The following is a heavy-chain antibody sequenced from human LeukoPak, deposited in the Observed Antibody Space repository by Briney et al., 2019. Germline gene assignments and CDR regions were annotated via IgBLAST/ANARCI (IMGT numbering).Heavy chain of an antibody. D-gene: IGHD3-16*01. CDR1: GFTFSTFA. V-gene: IGHV3-30*04. J-gene: IGHJ5*02. Sequence: GRSLRLSCAASGFTFSTFAMHWVRQAPGKGLEWVAILSYDGSSKYYADSVKGRFTISRDNSKKTLYLQMNSLRTEDTAVYYCARVGVLTPQNWFDPWGQGTLVTVSS. CDR2: LSYDGSSK. CDR3: ARVGVLTPQNWFDP.